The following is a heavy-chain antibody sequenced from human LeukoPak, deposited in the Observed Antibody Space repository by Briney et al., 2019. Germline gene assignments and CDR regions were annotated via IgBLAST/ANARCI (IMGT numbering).Heavy chain of an antibody. V-gene: IGHV1-2*02. D-gene: IGHD5-12*01. Sequence: ASVKVSCKASGYTFTGYYMHWVRQAPGQGLEWMGWINPNSGGTNYAQKSQGRVTMTRDTSISTAYMELSRLRSDDTAVYYRARGLSGYDYAYWGQGTLVTVSS. J-gene: IGHJ4*02. CDR2: INPNSGGT. CDR3: ARGLSGYDYAY. CDR1: GYTFTGYY.